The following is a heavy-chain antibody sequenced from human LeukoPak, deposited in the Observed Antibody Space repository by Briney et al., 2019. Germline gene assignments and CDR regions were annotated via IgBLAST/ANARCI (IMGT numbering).Heavy chain of an antibody. CDR2: ISYDGSNK. D-gene: IGHD6-13*01. CDR3: ARAYSSSWYHYYGMDV. V-gene: IGHV3-30-3*01. Sequence: GGSLRLSCAASGFTFSSYAMHWVRQAPGKGLEWVAIISYDGSNKYYADSVKGRFTISRDNSKNTLYLQMNSPRAEDTAVYYCARAYSSSWYHYYGMDVWGQGTTVTVSS. J-gene: IGHJ6*02. CDR1: GFTFSSYA.